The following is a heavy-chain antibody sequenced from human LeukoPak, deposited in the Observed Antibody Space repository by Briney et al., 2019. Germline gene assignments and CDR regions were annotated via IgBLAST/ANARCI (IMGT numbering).Heavy chain of an antibody. CDR2: INPNSGGT. J-gene: IGHJ4*02. CDR3: ARVAVVRGVIIRTIDY. V-gene: IGHV1-2*02. Sequence: ASVKVSCKASGYTFTGYYMHWVRQAPGQGLEWMGWINPNSGGTNYTQKFQGRVTMTRDTSISTAYMELSRLRSDDTAVYYCARVAVVRGVIIRTIDYWGQGTLVTVSS. CDR1: GYTFTGYY. D-gene: IGHD3-10*01.